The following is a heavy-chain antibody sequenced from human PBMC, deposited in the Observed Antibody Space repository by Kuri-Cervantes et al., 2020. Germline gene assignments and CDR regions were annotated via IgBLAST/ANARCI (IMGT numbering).Heavy chain of an antibody. V-gene: IGHV3-30*18. CDR2: ISYDGSNK. J-gene: IGHJ4*02. CDR1: GFTFSSYG. D-gene: IGHD6-13*01. CDR3: AKSTVGADSSWYLGFDY. Sequence: LICAASGFTFSSYGMHWVRQAPGKGLEWVAVISYDGSNKYYADYVQGRFTIARDNSKNTLYMQMNSLRAEDTAVYYCAKSTVGADSSWYLGFDYWGQGTLVTVSS.